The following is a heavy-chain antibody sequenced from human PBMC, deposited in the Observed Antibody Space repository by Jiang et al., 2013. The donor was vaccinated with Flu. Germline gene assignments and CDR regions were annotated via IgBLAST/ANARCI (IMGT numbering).Heavy chain of an antibody. CDR2: ISGSGDST. CDR1: GFTFNIYA. Sequence: RLSCAASGFTFNIYAMDWVRQAPGKGLEWVSTISGSGDSTSYADSVKGRFTISRDISKNTVYLQMNSLRAEDTSLYYCARYSSPYDYWGQGTLVTVSS. D-gene: IGHD6-19*01. J-gene: IGHJ4*02. CDR3: ARYSSPYDY. V-gene: IGHV3-23*01.